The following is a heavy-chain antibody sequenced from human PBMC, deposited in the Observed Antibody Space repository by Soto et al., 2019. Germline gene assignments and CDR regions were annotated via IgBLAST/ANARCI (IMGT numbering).Heavy chain of an antibody. CDR3: ARAGYDSFDY. CDR1: GGSISSGGYY. CDR2: IYYSGST. V-gene: IGHV4-31*03. Sequence: SETLSLTCTVSGGSISSGGYYWSWIRQHPGKGLEWIGYIYYSGSTYYNPSLKSRVTISVDTSKNQFSLKLSSVTAEATAVYYCARAGYDSFDYWGQGTLVTVSS. D-gene: IGHD5-12*01. J-gene: IGHJ4*02.